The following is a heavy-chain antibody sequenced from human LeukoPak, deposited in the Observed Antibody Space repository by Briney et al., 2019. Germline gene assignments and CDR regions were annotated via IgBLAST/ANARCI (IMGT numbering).Heavy chain of an antibody. J-gene: IGHJ4*02. CDR3: ARSGRGTYYYFDL. Sequence: SVKVSCKASSYTFTRYGISWVRQAPGQGLEWMGWISGSNGNTNYAQKFQGRVSMTADTSTSTAYMELRSLRSDDTAVYYCARSGRGTYYYFDLWGQGTLVTVSS. CDR1: SYTFTRYG. D-gene: IGHD1-26*01. V-gene: IGHV1-18*01. CDR2: ISGSNGNT.